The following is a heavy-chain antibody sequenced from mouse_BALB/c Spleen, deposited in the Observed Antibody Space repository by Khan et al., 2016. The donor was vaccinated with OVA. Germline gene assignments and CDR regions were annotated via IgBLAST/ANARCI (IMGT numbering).Heavy chain of an antibody. D-gene: IGHD1-1*01. CDR3: TRKDYYGSSHRYFDV. Sequence: QVQLQQSGTELVKPGASVKLSCKTSGYTFTRYYMYWVKQRPGQGLEWIGEINPSNGGTNFNEKFKSKATLTVDKFSSTAYMQLSSLTSEDSAVYYCTRKDYYGSSHRYFDVWGGGTTVTVSS. CDR1: GYTFTRYY. CDR2: INPSNGGT. V-gene: IGHV1-53*01. J-gene: IGHJ1*01.